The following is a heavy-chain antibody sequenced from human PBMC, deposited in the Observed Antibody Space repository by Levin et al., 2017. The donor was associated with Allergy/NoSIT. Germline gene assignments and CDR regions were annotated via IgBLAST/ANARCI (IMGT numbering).Heavy chain of an antibody. CDR1: GFTFSDYY. Sequence: GGSLRLSCAASGFTFSDYYMSWIRQAPGKGLEWVSYISSSSSYTNYADSVKGRFTISRDNAKNSLYLQMNSLRAEDTAVYYCARFQGASSGWYAIDYWGQGTLVTVSS. V-gene: IGHV3-11*03. CDR3: ARFQGASSGWYAIDY. CDR2: ISSSSSYT. J-gene: IGHJ4*02. D-gene: IGHD6-19*01.